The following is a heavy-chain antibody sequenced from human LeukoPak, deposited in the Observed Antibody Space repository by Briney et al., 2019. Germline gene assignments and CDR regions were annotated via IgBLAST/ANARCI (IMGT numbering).Heavy chain of an antibody. Sequence: ASVKVSCKASGYTFTGYYMHLVRQAPGQGLEWMGWINPSGGSTSYAQKFQGRVTMTRDTSTSTVYMELSSLRSEDTAVYYCAREGYSGSATDYWGQGTLVTVSS. CDR3: AREGYSGSATDY. D-gene: IGHD3-22*01. J-gene: IGHJ4*02. CDR1: GYTFTGYY. CDR2: INPSGGST. V-gene: IGHV1-46*01.